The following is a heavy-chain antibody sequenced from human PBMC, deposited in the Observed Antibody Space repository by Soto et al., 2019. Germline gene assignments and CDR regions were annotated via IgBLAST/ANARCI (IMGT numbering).Heavy chain of an antibody. CDR2: IYYSGST. D-gene: IGHD6-19*01. Sequence: SETLSLTCTVSGGSISSYYWSWIRQPPGKGLEWIGYIYYSGSTNYNPSLKSRVTISVDTSKNQFSLKLSSVTAADTAVYYCARHSHLRTGYSRGWLYWGQGTLVTVSS. CDR1: GGSISSYY. V-gene: IGHV4-59*08. CDR3: ARHSHLRTGYSRGWLY. J-gene: IGHJ4*02.